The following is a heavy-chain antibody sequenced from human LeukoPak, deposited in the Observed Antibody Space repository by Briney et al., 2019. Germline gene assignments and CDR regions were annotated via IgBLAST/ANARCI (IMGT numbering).Heavy chain of an antibody. D-gene: IGHD2-15*01. CDR2: INHSGST. Sequence: SETLSLTCAVYGGSFSGYYWSRIRQPPGKGLEWIGEINHSGSTNYNPSLKSRVTISVDTSKNQFSLKLSSVTAADTAVYYCARVRPKYCSGGSCYFDYWGQGTLVTVSS. J-gene: IGHJ4*02. CDR3: ARVRPKYCSGGSCYFDY. CDR1: GGSFSGYY. V-gene: IGHV4-34*01.